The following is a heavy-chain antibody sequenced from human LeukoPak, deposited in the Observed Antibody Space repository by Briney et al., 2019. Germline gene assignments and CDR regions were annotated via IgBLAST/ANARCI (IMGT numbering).Heavy chain of an antibody. CDR2: ISSSSSYI. Sequence: GGSLRLPCAASGFTFSSDSMNWVRQVPGKGLEWVSFISSSSSYIYYADSVQGRFTISRDNAKNSLYLQMNSLRAEDTAVYYCARAAIFGWFDPWGQGTLVTVSS. V-gene: IGHV3-21*01. J-gene: IGHJ5*02. CDR3: ARAAIFGWFDP. D-gene: IGHD3-9*01. CDR1: GFTFSSDS.